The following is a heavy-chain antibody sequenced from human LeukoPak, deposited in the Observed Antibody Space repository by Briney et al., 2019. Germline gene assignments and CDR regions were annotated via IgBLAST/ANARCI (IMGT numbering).Heavy chain of an antibody. J-gene: IGHJ4*02. Sequence: SETLSLTCTVSGGSIFSSYWSWTRQPAGKGLEWIGRIYTTGTTNYNPSLKSRVAMSVDTSKNQFSLKLTSMTAADTAIFYCARENDDYAFTWGQGILVTVSS. V-gene: IGHV4-4*07. CDR2: IYTTGTT. CDR1: GGSIFSSY. D-gene: IGHD4-17*01. CDR3: ARENDDYAFT.